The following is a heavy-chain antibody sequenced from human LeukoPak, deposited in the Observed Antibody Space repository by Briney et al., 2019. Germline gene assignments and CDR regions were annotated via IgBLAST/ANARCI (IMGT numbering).Heavy chain of an antibody. CDR2: INHSGST. Sequence: GSLRLSCAASGFTFSSYEMNWVRQAPGKGLEWIGEINHSGSTNYNPSLKSRVTISVDTSKNQFSLKLSSVTAADTAVYYCARVAISRTVQNWGQGTLVTVSS. CDR1: GFTFSSYE. J-gene: IGHJ4*02. V-gene: IGHV4-34*01. CDR3: ARVAISRTVQN. D-gene: IGHD1-1*01.